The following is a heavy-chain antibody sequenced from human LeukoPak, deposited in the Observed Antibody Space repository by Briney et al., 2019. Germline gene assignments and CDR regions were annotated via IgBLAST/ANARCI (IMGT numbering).Heavy chain of an antibody. V-gene: IGHV4-39*07. CDR3: ASSNTYYDILTGSSYFFDY. J-gene: IGHJ4*02. Sequence: SETLSLTCTVSGGSISSSSYYWGWIRQPPGKGLEWIGSIYYSGITYYNPSLKSRVTISIDKSKNQLSLKLTSVTAADTAVYYCASSNTYYDILTGSSYFFDYWGQGTLVTVSS. D-gene: IGHD3-9*01. CDR1: GGSISSSSYY. CDR2: IYYSGIT.